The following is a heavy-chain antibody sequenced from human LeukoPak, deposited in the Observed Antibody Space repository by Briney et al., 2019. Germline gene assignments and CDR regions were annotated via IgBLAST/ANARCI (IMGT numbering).Heavy chain of an antibody. CDR1: GGSFSGYY. CDR3: ARAPWGRSDFWSGHPYYFDY. J-gene: IGHJ4*02. V-gene: IGHV4-59*01. Sequence: SETQSLTCAVYGGSFSGYYWSWIRQPPGKGLEWIGYIYYSGSTNHNPSLKSRVTISVDTSKNQFSLKLSSVTAADTAVYYCARAPWGRSDFWSGHPYYFDYWGQGTLVTVSS. D-gene: IGHD3-3*01. CDR2: IYYSGST.